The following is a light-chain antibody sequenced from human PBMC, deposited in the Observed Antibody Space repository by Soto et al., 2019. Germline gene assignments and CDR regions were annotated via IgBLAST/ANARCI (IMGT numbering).Light chain of an antibody. CDR3: DTWASTIHVV. CDR2: VERSGRF. CDR1: SGHSTYI. V-gene: IGLV4-60*03. Sequence: QAVVTQSSSASASLGSSVKLTCTLSSGHSTYIIAWHQQQPGKAPRYLMKVERSGRFNRGSGVPDRFSGSSSGADPYLTVSNLQSEDEADYYCDTWASTIHVVFGGGTKLTVL. J-gene: IGLJ2*01.